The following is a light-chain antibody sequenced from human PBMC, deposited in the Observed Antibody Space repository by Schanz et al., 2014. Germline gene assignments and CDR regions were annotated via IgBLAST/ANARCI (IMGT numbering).Light chain of an antibody. V-gene: IGKV1-5*01. J-gene: IGKJ1*01. CDR1: QSISSW. Sequence: DIQMTQSPSTLSAFVGDRVTLTCRASQSISSWLAWYQQKPGKAPKLLIYDASSLESGVPSRFSGSGSGTEFTLTISSLQPDDFATYYCQQYNTYSPWTFGQGTKVEIK. CDR3: QQYNTYSPWT. CDR2: DAS.